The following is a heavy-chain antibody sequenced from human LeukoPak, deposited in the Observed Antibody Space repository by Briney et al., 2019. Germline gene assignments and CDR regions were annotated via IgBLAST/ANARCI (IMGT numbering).Heavy chain of an antibody. J-gene: IGHJ3*01. CDR1: GFTFSNAW. V-gene: IGHV3-15*01. CDR2: IKSKTDGETT. CDR3: TKTRTLGWAAFDV. Sequence: GGSLRLSCAASGFTFSNAWMSWVRQAPGQGLEWIGRIKSKTDGETTEYAAPVKGRFTISRDASKNTLYLQMNSLKTEDTAVYYCTKTRTLGWAAFDVWGQGTMVTISS. D-gene: IGHD2-2*03.